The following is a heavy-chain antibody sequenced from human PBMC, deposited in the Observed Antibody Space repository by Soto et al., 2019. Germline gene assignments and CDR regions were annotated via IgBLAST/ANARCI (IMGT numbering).Heavy chain of an antibody. CDR1: GYAFTTYG. D-gene: IGHD1-1*01. CDR2: ISAHNGNT. CDR3: ARGRYGDY. J-gene: IGHJ4*02. V-gene: IGHV1-18*01. Sequence: QVHLVQSGAEVKKPGASVKVSCKGSGYAFTTYGITWVRQAPGQGLEWMGWISAHNGNTNYAQKLQGRVSVTRDTSTSAAYMELRSLRSDDTAVYYCARGRYGDYWGQGALVTVSS.